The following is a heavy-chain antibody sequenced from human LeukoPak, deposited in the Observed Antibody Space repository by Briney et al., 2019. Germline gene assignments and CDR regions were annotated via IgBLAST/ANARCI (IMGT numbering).Heavy chain of an antibody. CDR3: AKPVKQWLAYFDY. CDR1: GFTFSSYA. D-gene: IGHD6-19*01. Sequence: GGSLRLSCAASGFTFSSYAMSWVRQAPGKGQEWVSAISGSGGSTYYADSVKGRFTISRDNSKNTLYLQMNSLRAEDTAVYYCAKPVKQWLAYFDYWGQGTLVTVSS. J-gene: IGHJ4*02. V-gene: IGHV3-23*01. CDR2: ISGSGGST.